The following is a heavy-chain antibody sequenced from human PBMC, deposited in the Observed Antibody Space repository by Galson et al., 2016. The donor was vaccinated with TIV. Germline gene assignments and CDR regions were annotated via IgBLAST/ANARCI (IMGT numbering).Heavy chain of an antibody. Sequence: SLRLSCAASGFTFDNYAMHWVRQGPGGGLEWVSSVTGSGESTDYQEPVKGRFTISRDNSKKTVYRQMHSLKSEATARYFCAKGIAVVLGWFDSWGQGTRVTVSS. CDR3: AKGIAVVLGWFDS. D-gene: IGHD6-19*01. V-gene: IGHV3-23*01. J-gene: IGHJ5*01. CDR1: GFTFDNYA. CDR2: VTGSGEST.